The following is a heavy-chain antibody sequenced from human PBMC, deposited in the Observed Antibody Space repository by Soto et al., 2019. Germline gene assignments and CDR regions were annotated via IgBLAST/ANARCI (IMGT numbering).Heavy chain of an antibody. Sequence: GASVKVSCKASGYTFTGYYMHWVRQAPGQGLEWMGWINPNSGGTNYAQKFQGWVTMTRDTSISTAYMELSRLRSDDTAVYYCARDGKDDGSSWYGDYGMDVWGQDTTATVSS. CDR3: ARDGKDDGSSWYGDYGMDV. CDR2: INPNSGGT. D-gene: IGHD6-13*01. J-gene: IGHJ6*02. V-gene: IGHV1-2*04. CDR1: GYTFTGYY.